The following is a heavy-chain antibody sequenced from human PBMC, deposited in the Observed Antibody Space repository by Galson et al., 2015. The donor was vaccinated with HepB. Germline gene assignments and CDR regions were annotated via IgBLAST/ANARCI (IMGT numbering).Heavy chain of an antibody. Sequence: SETLSLTCTVSGGSISNYYWSWIRQPPGKGLEWIGCIYYSGTTNYNPSLKSRVTISVDTSKNQFSLILSSVTAADTAVYYCARSGPTAYSSSWMGPFDYWGQGTLVTVSS. CDR3: ARSGPTAYSSSWMGPFDY. J-gene: IGHJ4*02. D-gene: IGHD6-13*01. CDR1: GGSISNYY. V-gene: IGHV4-59*01. CDR2: IYYSGTT.